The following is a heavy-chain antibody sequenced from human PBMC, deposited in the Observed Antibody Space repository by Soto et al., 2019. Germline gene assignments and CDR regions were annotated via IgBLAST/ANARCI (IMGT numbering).Heavy chain of an antibody. CDR3: VRDGTKTLRDWFDP. CDR2: IYATGTT. D-gene: IGHD1-1*01. Sequence: PSDTLSLSCSVSGASISGFYWRWIRKSAGKGLAWIGRIYATGTTDYNPSLKSRVMMSVDTSKKQFSLKLRSVTAADTAVYYCVRDGTKTLRDWFDPWGQGISVTVSS. J-gene: IGHJ5*02. V-gene: IGHV4-4*07. CDR1: GASISGFY.